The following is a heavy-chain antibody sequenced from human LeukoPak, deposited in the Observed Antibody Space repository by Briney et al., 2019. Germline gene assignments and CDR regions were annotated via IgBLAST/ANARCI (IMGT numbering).Heavy chain of an antibody. D-gene: IGHD3-16*02. Sequence: GSLRLSCAAPGYTFRHYSVNWVRQAPGKGLEWVSSISSTGDYIYYADSVKGRFTISRDNAKSSLYLQMNSLRAEDTAVYYCVSGNDPDSTWESYRLDAFDIWGQGTTVIVSS. CDR1: GYTFRHYS. CDR2: ISSTGDYI. J-gene: IGHJ3*02. V-gene: IGHV3-21*01. CDR3: VSGNDPDSTWESYRLDAFDI.